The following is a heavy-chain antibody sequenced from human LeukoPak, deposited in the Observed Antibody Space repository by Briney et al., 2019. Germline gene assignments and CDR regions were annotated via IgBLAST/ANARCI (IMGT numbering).Heavy chain of an antibody. CDR2: INHSGST. CDR1: GGSFSGYY. V-gene: IGHV4-34*01. J-gene: IGHJ4*02. Sequence: SETLSLTCAVYGGSFSGYYWSWIRQPPGKGLEWIGEINHSGSTNYNPSLKSRLTISVDTSRNQFSLELSSVTAADTAVYYCARHVGKWGFDYWGQGTLVTVSS. CDR3: ARHVGKWGFDY. D-gene: IGHD7-27*01.